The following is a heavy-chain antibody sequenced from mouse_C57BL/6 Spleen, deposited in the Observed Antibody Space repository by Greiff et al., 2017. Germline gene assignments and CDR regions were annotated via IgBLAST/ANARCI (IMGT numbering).Heavy chain of an antibody. CDR2: ISSASSTI. J-gene: IGHJ3*01. Sequence: EVHLVESGGGLVKPGGSLKLSCAASGFTFSDYGMHWVRQAPEKGLEWVAYISSASSTIYYADTVKGRFTISRDNAKNTLFLQMTRLRSEDTAMYYCARGVIFYYGSTFAYWGQGTLVTVSA. CDR1: GFTFSDYG. D-gene: IGHD1-1*01. CDR3: ARGVIFYYGSTFAY. V-gene: IGHV5-17*01.